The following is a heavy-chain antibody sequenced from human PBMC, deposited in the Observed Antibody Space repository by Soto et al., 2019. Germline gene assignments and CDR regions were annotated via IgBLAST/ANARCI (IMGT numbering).Heavy chain of an antibody. J-gene: IGHJ6*02. CDR2: IIPIFGTA. D-gene: IGHD3-10*01. CDR1: GGTFSSYG. CDR3: AKPYGLTYYSGMDV. V-gene: IGHV1-69*12. Sequence: QVQLVQSGAEVKKPGSSVKVSCKASGGTFSSYGISWVRQAPGQGLEWMGGIIPIFGTANYAQNFQGRVNLTADAFTSTAYMELSSLRSEATAVYYCAKPYGLTYYSGMDVWGQGTTVTVSS.